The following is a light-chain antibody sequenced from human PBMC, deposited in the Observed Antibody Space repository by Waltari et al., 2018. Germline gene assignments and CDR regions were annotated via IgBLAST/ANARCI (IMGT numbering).Light chain of an antibody. Sequence: QSALSQPASVSGSPGQSIPISFTGARRYVGGLYLCSWYQQHPGKAPKLIIRDVNNRPSGVSNRFSGSKSGNTASLTISGLQAEDEADYYCSSYSTSSSLILFGEGTKVTVL. CDR3: SSYSTSSSLIL. CDR2: DVN. V-gene: IGLV2-14*03. J-gene: IGLJ2*01. CDR1: RRYVGGLYL.